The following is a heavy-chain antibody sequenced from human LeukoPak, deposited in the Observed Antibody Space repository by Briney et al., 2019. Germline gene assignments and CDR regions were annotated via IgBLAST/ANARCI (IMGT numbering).Heavy chain of an antibody. Sequence: KTGGSLRLSCAASGFTFSSYSMNWVRQAPGKGLEWVSSISSSSSYIYYADSVKGRFTISRDNAKNSLYLQMNSLRADDTAVYYCARGTPQYSSFGAFDIWGQGTMVTVSS. J-gene: IGHJ3*02. V-gene: IGHV3-21*01. D-gene: IGHD6-6*01. CDR3: ARGTPQYSSFGAFDI. CDR2: ISSSSSYI. CDR1: GFTFSSYS.